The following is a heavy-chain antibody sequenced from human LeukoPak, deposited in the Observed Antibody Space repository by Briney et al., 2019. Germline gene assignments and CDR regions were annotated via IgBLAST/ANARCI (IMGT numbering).Heavy chain of an antibody. CDR1: GYTFTGYY. CDR3: ARDGYYYDSSGPLDY. D-gene: IGHD3-22*01. V-gene: IGHV1-2*02. CDR2: INPNSGGT. J-gene: IGHJ3*01. Sequence: ASVKVSCKASGYTFTGYYMHWVRQAPGQGLEWMGWINPNSGGTNYAQKFQGRVTITTDESTSTAYMELSSLRSEDTAVYYCARDGYYYDSSGPLDYWGQGTMVTVSS.